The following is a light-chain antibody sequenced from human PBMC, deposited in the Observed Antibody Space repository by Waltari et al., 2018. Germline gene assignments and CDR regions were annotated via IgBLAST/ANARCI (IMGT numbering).Light chain of an antibody. J-gene: IGKJ1*01. CDR2: KAS. CDR1: QGVNRW. CDR3: QQYEAFPVT. Sequence: DIQMTQSPSTLSESVGDRVTITCRASQGVNRWLAWYQQKPGKAPKLLISKASALQNGVAPRFSGGGSGTEFTLTISNLQPDDSSTYYCQQYEAFPVTFGHGTKVEIK. V-gene: IGKV1-5*03.